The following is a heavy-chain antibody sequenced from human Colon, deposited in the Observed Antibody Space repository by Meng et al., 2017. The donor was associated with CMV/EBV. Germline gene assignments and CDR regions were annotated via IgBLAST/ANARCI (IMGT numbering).Heavy chain of an antibody. V-gene: IGHV3-23*01. CDR2: ISGSGVTT. Sequence: GGSLRLSCAASGFSFGDFDMTWVRQAPGKGLEWVSSISGSGVTTYYSDAVKGRFTISRDNSRNTLYLQINSLRADDTAVYYCAKGADFHDFWSGFAYWGQGAVVTVSS. CDR1: GFSFGDFD. D-gene: IGHD3-3*01. J-gene: IGHJ4*02. CDR3: AKGADFHDFWSGFAY.